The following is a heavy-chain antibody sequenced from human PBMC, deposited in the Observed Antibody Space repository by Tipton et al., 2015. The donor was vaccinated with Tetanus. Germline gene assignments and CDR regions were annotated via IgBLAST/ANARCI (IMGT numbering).Heavy chain of an antibody. CDR1: GGSFSGYY. V-gene: IGHV4-34*01. D-gene: IGHD6-19*01. CDR2: INHSGST. Sequence: TLSLTCAVYGGSFSGYYWSWIRQPPGKGLEWIGEINHSGSTNYNPSLKSRVTISVDTSKNQFSLKLSSVTAADTAVYYCAREVRSGWPSRRYFDYWGQGTLVTVSS. J-gene: IGHJ4*02. CDR3: AREVRSGWPSRRYFDY.